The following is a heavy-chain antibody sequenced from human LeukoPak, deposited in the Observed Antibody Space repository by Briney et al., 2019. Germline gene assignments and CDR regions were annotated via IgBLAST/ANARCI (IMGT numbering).Heavy chain of an antibody. CDR1: GGTFSSYA. D-gene: IGHD3-22*01. Sequence: SVKVSCKASGGTFSSYAISWVRQAPGQGLEWMGRIIPIFGTANYAQKFQGRVTITTDESTSTAYMELSSLRSEDTAVYCCARDQSGGFNYYDSSGYYDDYWGQGTLVTVST. CDR3: ARDQSGGFNYYDSSGYYDDY. CDR2: IIPIFGTA. J-gene: IGHJ4*02. V-gene: IGHV1-69*05.